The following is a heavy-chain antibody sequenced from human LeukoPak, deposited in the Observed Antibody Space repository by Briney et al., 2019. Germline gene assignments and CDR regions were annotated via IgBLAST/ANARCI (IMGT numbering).Heavy chain of an antibody. Sequence: SETLSLTCTVSGDSISSGSFYWSWIRQAAGKGLEWIGRVSSSGRTTYNPSLKSRLTISITTSKNQFSLKVTSVTAADTAVYYCARVRTGNVVAFDIWGQGTMVTVSS. CDR1: GDSISSGSFY. CDR2: VSSSGRT. J-gene: IGHJ3*02. D-gene: IGHD4/OR15-4a*01. V-gene: IGHV4-61*02. CDR3: ARVRTGNVVAFDI.